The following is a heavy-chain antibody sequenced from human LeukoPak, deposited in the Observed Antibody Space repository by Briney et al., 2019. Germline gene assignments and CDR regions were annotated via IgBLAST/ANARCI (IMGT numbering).Heavy chain of an antibody. J-gene: IGHJ6*03. V-gene: IGHV1-2*02. CDR3: ARNHDIFSYYYMDV. D-gene: IGHD3-9*01. CDR2: INPNSGGT. CDR1: GYTFTGYY. Sequence: ASVKVSCKASGYTFTGYYMHWVRQAPGQGLEWVGWINPNSGGTNYAQKFQGRVTMTRDTSISTAYMELSRLRSDDTAVYYCARNHDIFSYYYMDVWSKGTTVTVSS.